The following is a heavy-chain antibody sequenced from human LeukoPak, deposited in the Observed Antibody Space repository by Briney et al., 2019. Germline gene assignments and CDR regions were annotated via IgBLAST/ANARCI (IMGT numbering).Heavy chain of an antibody. CDR1: GYSFIDYW. D-gene: IGHD3-10*02. CDR3: ACRMFASNWFQP. J-gene: IGHJ5*02. V-gene: IGHV5-51*01. Sequence: GDSLKISCQGSGYSFIDYWIGWVRQIPGKGLEWMAVIYPGDSRTRYNPSFQGQVTISADKSINTAYLEWNSLKASDTALYHCACRMFASNWFQPWGQGTLVTVSS. CDR2: IYPGDSRT.